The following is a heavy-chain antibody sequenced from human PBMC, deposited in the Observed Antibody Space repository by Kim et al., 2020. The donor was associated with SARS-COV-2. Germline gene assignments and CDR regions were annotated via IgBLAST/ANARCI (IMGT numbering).Heavy chain of an antibody. J-gene: IGHJ5*02. V-gene: IGHV4-59*01. Sequence: YNPALKSRVTISVDTYKNQFSLKLSSVTAADTAVYYCARVTSCYGCGWFDPWGQGTLVTVSS. D-gene: IGHD2-2*01. CDR3: ARVTSCYGCGWFDP.